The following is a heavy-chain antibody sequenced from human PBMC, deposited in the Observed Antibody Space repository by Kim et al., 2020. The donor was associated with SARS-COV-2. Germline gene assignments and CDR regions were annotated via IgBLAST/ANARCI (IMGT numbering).Heavy chain of an antibody. D-gene: IGHD4-4*01. J-gene: IGHJ6*02. Sequence: GGSLRLSCAASGFMFKNYSMNWVRQAPGKGLEWVSSISTSTSYIYYADSVKGRFTISRDNAKNSLYLQMNSLRAEDTTVYYCVRDASNYYGMDVWGQGT. V-gene: IGHV3-21*01. CDR1: GFMFKNYS. CDR3: VRDASNYYGMDV. CDR2: ISTSTSYI.